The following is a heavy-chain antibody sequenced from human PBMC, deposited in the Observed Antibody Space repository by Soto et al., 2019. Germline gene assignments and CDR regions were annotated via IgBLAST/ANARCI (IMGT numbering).Heavy chain of an antibody. D-gene: IGHD6-19*01. CDR2: ISYDGSNK. Sequence: QVQLVESGGGVVQPGRSLRLSCAASGFTFSSYAMHWVRQAPGKGLEWVAVISYDGSNKYYADSVKGRFTISRDNSKNTLYLQMNSLRAEDTAVYYCAREVAVAGTSSGYGMDVWGQGTTVTVSS. V-gene: IGHV3-30-3*01. CDR1: GFTFSSYA. CDR3: AREVAVAGTSSGYGMDV. J-gene: IGHJ6*02.